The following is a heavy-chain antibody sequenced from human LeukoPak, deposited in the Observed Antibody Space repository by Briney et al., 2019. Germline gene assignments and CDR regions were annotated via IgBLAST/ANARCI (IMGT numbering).Heavy chain of an antibody. CDR1: GYTFTSSY. V-gene: IGHV1-46*01. D-gene: IGHD6-13*01. Sequence: ASVKVSCKASGYTFTSSYMHWVRQAPGQGLEWMGIINPSGGNTTYAQKFQGRVTMTRDMSTSTVYMELSRLRSDDTAVYYCARGAASSWYLYYYYYYMDVWGKGTTVTVSS. CDR2: INPSGGNT. J-gene: IGHJ6*03. CDR3: ARGAASSWYLYYYYYYMDV.